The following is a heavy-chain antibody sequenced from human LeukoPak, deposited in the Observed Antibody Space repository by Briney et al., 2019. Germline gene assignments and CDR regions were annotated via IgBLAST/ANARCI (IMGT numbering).Heavy chain of an antibody. D-gene: IGHD2-2*01. J-gene: IGHJ6*02. CDR2: ISYDGSNK. CDR1: GFTFSSYG. V-gene: IGHV3-30*18. CDR3: AKALGYCSSTSCSYYYYYGMDV. Sequence: GGSLRLSCVASGFTFSSYGMHWVRQAPGKGLEWVAVISYDGSNKYYADSVKGRFTISRDNSKNTLYLQMNSLRAEDTAVYYCAKALGYCSSTSCSYYYYYGMDVWGQGTTVTVSS.